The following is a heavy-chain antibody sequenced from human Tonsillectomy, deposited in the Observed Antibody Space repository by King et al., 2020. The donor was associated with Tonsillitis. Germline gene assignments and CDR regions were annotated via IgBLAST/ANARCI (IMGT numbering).Heavy chain of an antibody. D-gene: IGHD2-21*02. CDR2: MRFDGSDK. V-gene: IGHV3-30*02. CDR3: AKTVTDHDV. J-gene: IGHJ1*01. Sequence: VQLVESGGGVVQPGGSLKLSCEASGFDFNYFDMHWVRQALGKGLEWLAFMRFDGSDKYYANSVKGRFIVSRDNYKNTLYRHMDTLQTDDTAVYDCAKTVTDHDVGGQGALVTVPS. CDR1: GFDFNYFD.